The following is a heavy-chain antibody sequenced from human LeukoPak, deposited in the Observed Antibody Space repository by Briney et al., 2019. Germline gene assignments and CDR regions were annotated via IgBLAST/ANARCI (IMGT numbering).Heavy chain of an antibody. J-gene: IGHJ4*02. CDR2: INPNSGDT. CDR1: GYTFTAYY. V-gene: IGHV1-2*06. CDR3: AREYSSSGFDY. D-gene: IGHD6-6*01. Sequence: ASVKVSCKASGYTFTAYYMHWVRQAPGQGLEWMGRINPNSGDTIYAQKFQGRVTMTRDTSISTAYMELSRLTSDDTAVYSCAREYSSSGFDYWGQGTLVTVS.